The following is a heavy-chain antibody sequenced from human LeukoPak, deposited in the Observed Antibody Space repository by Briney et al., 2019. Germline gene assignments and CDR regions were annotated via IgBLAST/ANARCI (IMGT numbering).Heavy chain of an antibody. V-gene: IGHV1-18*01. Sequence: ASVKVSCKASGYTFNTFGITWVRQAPGQGLEWMGWISAYNGNTNYAQKLQGRVTMTTDTSTSTAYMELRSLRSDDTAVYYCARGVGGSYYGFLDYWGQGTLVTVSS. D-gene: IGHD1-26*01. CDR3: ARGVGGSYYGFLDY. CDR2: ISAYNGNT. CDR1: GYTFNTFG. J-gene: IGHJ4*02.